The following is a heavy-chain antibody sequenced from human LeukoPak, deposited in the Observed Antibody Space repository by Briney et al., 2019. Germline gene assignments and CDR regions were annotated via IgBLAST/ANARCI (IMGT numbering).Heavy chain of an antibody. CDR1: GYTFTSYD. V-gene: IGHV1-3*04. D-gene: IGHD6-13*01. Sequence: ASVKVSCKASGYTFTSYDINWVRQATGQGLEWMGWINTASAITNYSQKFQGRVTITRDTSASTAYMELSGLRSEDTAVYYCTRAGVIAAAGTYYFYGMDVWGQGTTVAVSS. CDR3: TRAGVIAAAGTYYFYGMDV. CDR2: INTASAIT. J-gene: IGHJ6*02.